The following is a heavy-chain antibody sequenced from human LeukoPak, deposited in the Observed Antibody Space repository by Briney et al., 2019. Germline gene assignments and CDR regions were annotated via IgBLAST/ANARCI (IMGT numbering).Heavy chain of an antibody. CDR3: ARPSGYCSSTSCYGAFDI. Sequence: KPSETLSLTCTVSGGSISSSSYYWGWIRQPPGKGLEWIGSIYYSGSTYYNPSLKSRVTISVDTSKNQFSLKLSSVTAADTAVYYCARPSGYCSSTSCYGAFDIWGQGTMVTVSS. CDR1: GGSISSSSYY. V-gene: IGHV4-39*01. J-gene: IGHJ3*02. D-gene: IGHD2-2*01. CDR2: IYYSGST.